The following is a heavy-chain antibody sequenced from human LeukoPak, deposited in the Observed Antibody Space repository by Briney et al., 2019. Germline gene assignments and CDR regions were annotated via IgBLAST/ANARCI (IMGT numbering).Heavy chain of an antibody. CDR1: GFTFSSYE. J-gene: IGHJ6*04. Sequence: GGSLRLSCAASGFTFSSYEMNWVRQAPGKGLEWVSYISSSGSTIYYADSVKGRFTISRDNARNSLYLQMNSLRAEDTAVYYCAELGTTMIGGVWGKGTTVTISS. D-gene: IGHD3-10*02. CDR2: ISSSGSTI. V-gene: IGHV3-48*03. CDR3: AELGTTMIGGV.